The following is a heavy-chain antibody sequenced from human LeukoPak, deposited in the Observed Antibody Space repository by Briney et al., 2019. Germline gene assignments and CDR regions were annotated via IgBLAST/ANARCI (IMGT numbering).Heavy chain of an antibody. J-gene: IGHJ4*02. D-gene: IGHD7-27*01. CDR2: IGSDSTYI. Sequence: PGGSLRLSCAASGFTFSSYSMNWVRQAPGKGLEWVSSIGSDSTYIYYTDSVKGRFTISRDNAKNSLYLQMNSLRAKDTAVYYCATGDGYWGQGTLVTVSS. CDR1: GFTFSSYS. CDR3: ATGDGY. V-gene: IGHV3-21*01.